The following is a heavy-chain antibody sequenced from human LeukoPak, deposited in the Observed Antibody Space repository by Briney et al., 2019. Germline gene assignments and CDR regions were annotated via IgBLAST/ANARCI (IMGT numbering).Heavy chain of an antibody. CDR3: ATKRVGGRDYYYYGMDV. V-gene: IGHV3-7*05. D-gene: IGHD1-26*01. Sequence: GGSLRLSCAASGFTFSSYWMSWVRQAPGKGLEWVANIKQDGSEKYYVDSVKGRFTISRDNAKNSLYLQMNSLRAEDTAVYYCATKRVGGRDYYYYGMDVWGQGTTVTVSS. CDR2: IKQDGSEK. J-gene: IGHJ6*02. CDR1: GFTFSSYW.